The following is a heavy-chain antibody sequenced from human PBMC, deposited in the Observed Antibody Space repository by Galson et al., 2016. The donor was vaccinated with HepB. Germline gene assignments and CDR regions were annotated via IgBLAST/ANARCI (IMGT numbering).Heavy chain of an antibody. CDR3: ARPSGNCSGGSCYLNFEY. CDR2: IHSSGST. V-gene: IGHV4-39*01. Sequence: SETLSLTCSVSGGSISSSSFYWAWIRQPPGKGLEWIASIHSSGSTYYNPSLKSRVAISVDTSKNQSSLKLRSVTAADTAVYYCARPSGNCSGGSCYLNFEYWGQGTLVTVSS. J-gene: IGHJ4*02. CDR1: GGSISSSSFY. D-gene: IGHD2-15*01.